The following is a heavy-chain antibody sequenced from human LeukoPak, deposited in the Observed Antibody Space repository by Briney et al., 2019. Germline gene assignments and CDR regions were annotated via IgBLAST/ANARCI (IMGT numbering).Heavy chain of an antibody. Sequence: SESLSLTCTVSNGSMTSDSYYWAWVRQPPGKGLEWIGSIFYSGKTYYSTSLKSRVTVSLDTSKKNFSLRLSSVTAADTAVYYCARLWIVATWFDAWGQGALVTVSS. V-gene: IGHV4-39*02. CDR1: NGSMTSDSYY. J-gene: IGHJ5*02. CDR3: ARLWIVATWFDA. D-gene: IGHD2-2*03. CDR2: IFYSGKT.